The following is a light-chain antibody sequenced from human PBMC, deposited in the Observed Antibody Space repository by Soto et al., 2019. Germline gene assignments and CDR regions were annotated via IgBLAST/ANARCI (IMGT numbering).Light chain of an antibody. Sequence: QPVLTQPPSASGTPGQRVTISCSGSSSNIGSNTVNWYQQLPGTAPKLLIYSDNQRPSGVPDRFSGSKSGTSASLAISGLQSDDESDYYCAAWDDSLNGYVFGTGTKVTVL. J-gene: IGLJ1*01. V-gene: IGLV1-44*01. CDR2: SDN. CDR1: SSNIGSNT. CDR3: AAWDDSLNGYV.